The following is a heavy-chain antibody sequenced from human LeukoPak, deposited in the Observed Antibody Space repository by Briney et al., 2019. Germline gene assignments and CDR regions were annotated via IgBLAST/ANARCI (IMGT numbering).Heavy chain of an antibody. J-gene: IGHJ3*02. Sequence: SETLSLTCTVSGGSISSSSYYWAWIRQPPGKGLEWIGTIYYSGTTYFNPSLKSRVTISVETSKNQFSLRLSSVTAADTAVYYCARPSTGTIRRHPFDIWGQGTMVTVSS. V-gene: IGHV4-39*01. CDR3: ARPSTGTIRRHPFDI. CDR2: IYYSGTT. CDR1: GGSISSSSYY. D-gene: IGHD1-1*01.